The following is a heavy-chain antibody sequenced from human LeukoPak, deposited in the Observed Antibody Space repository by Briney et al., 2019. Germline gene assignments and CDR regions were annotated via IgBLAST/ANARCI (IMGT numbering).Heavy chain of an antibody. CDR3: ARVPYDYVWGRHYYFDY. CDR1: GGTFSSYA. CDR2: MNPNSGNT. D-gene: IGHD3-16*01. V-gene: IGHV1-8*02. J-gene: IGHJ4*02. Sequence: ASVKVSCKASGGTFSSYAINWVRQATGQGLEWMGWMNPNSGNTGYAQKFQGRVTMTRNTSISTAYMELSSLRSEDTAVYYCARVPYDYVWGRHYYFDYWGQGTLVTVSS.